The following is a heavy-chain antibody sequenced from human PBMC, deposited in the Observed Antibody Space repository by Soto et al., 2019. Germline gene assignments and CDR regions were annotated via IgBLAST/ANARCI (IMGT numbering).Heavy chain of an antibody. CDR1: GYTVNSYG. CDR3: ARGAYYYDSSGYLDD. Sequence: ASGKVSCKASGYTVNSYGIRWVSQAPGQGLERMGWIRAYNGNTNYAQKLQGRVTRTTDTSTSTAYMEVRSLGSDDTAVYYCARGAYYYDSSGYLDDWGQGTLVTVSS. D-gene: IGHD3-22*01. CDR2: IRAYNGNT. V-gene: IGHV1-18*01. J-gene: IGHJ4*02.